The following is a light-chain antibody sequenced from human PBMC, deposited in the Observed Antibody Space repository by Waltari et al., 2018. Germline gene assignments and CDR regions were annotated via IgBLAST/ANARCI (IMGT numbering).Light chain of an antibody. CDR3: QQRSIWPPIT. J-gene: IGKJ5*01. CDR1: QKVSIF. Sequence: EIVLTQSPATLSVSPGERATVSCRASQKVSIFLAWYQHKPGQAPRLIIYDVDNRATGIPPRFSGSGSGTDFTLTISRFESEDSAVYSCQQRSIWPPITFGQGTRLEIK. CDR2: DVD. V-gene: IGKV3-11*01.